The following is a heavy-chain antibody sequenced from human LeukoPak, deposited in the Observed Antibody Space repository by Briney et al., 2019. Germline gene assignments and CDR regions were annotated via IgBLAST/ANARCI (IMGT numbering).Heavy chain of an antibody. D-gene: IGHD4-17*01. Sequence: PGGSLRLSCAASGFTFSGYWMHWVRQAPGKGLVWVSRINSDGSSTSYADSVKGRFTISRDNAKNTLYLQMNSLRAEDTAVYYCATGMTTVTTFYFDYWGQGTLVTVSS. CDR1: GFTFSGYW. V-gene: IGHV3-74*01. CDR2: INSDGSST. CDR3: ATGMTTVTTFYFDY. J-gene: IGHJ4*02.